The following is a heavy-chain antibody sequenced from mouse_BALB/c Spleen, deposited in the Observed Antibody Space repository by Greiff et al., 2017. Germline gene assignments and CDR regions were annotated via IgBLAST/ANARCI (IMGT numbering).Heavy chain of an antibody. V-gene: IGHV1-80*01. D-gene: IGHD1-1*01. CDR2: IYPGDGDT. J-gene: IGHJ4*01. CDR3: ARYYYGSSYYAMDY. CDR1: GYAFSSYW. Sequence: QVQLKESGAELVRPGSSVKISCKASGYAFSSYWMNWVKQRPGQGLEWIGQIYPGDGDTNYNGKFKGKATLTADKSSSTAYMQLSSLTSEDSAVYFCARYYYGSSYYAMDYWGQGTSVTVSS.